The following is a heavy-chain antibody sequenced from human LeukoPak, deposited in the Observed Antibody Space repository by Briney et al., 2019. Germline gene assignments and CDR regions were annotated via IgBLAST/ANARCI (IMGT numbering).Heavy chain of an antibody. J-gene: IGHJ4*02. CDR1: GFTFSSYA. Sequence: GGSLRLSCAASGFTFSSYAVSWVRQAPGKGLDWVSAISGSGGSTYYADSVKGRFTISRDNSKNTLYLQMNSLRAEDTAVYYCAKLDYDFWSGYSKFDYWGQGTLVTVSS. CDR3: AKLDYDFWSGYSKFDY. CDR2: ISGSGGST. V-gene: IGHV3-23*01. D-gene: IGHD3-3*01.